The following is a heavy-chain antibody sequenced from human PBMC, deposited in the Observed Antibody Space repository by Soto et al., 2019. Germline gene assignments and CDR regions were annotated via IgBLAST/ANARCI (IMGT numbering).Heavy chain of an antibody. CDR3: SIGDSGPSYRLVS. CDR2: ISYTGST. D-gene: IGHD3-16*02. V-gene: IGHV4-30-4*01. Sequence: GASISQDEYFGGWVRQPPGRGLEWIAYISYTGSTYYNASLKSRLAISMDTSKNQFSLTVASVTAADTAVYFSSIGDSGPSYRLVSWGQGTLVTVSS. J-gene: IGHJ4*02. CDR1: GASISQDEYF.